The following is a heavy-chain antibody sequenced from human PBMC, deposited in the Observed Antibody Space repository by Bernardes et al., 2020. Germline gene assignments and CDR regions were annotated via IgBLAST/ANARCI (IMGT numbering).Heavy chain of an antibody. CDR3: ARALGYCSGGSCYSSWFDP. D-gene: IGHD2-15*01. Sequence: ETLSLTCAVYGGSFSGYYWSWIRQPPGKGLEWIGEINHSGSTNYNPSLKSRVTISVDTSKNQFSLKLSSVTAADTAVYYCARALGYCSGGSCYSSWFDPWGQGTLVTVSS. V-gene: IGHV4-34*01. J-gene: IGHJ5*02. CDR1: GGSFSGYY. CDR2: INHSGST.